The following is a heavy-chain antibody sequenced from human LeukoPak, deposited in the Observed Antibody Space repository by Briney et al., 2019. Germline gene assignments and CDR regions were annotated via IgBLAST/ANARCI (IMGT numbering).Heavy chain of an antibody. CDR3: AKALDYDILTGYSQ. CDR1: GFTFDDYA. Sequence: GRSLRLSCAASGFTFDDYAMHWVRQAPGKGLEWVSGISWNSGSIGYADSVKGRFTISRDNAKNSLYLQMNSLRAEDTALYYCAKALDYDILTGYSQWGQGTLVTVSS. V-gene: IGHV3-9*01. J-gene: IGHJ4*02. D-gene: IGHD3-9*01. CDR2: ISWNSGSI.